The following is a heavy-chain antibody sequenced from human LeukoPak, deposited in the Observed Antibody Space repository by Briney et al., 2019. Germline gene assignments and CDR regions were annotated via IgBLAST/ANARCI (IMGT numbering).Heavy chain of an antibody. CDR3: ARFSGSYVYTWFDP. D-gene: IGHD1-26*01. Sequence: SETLSLTCAVYGGSFSGYDWSWIRQPPGKGLEWVGEINYSGSTNYNPALKSGVTISVDTSNNKLSLKLSSLTAAGTAGYDVARFSGSYVYTWFDPWGQGTLVTVSS. CDR2: INYSGST. J-gene: IGHJ5*02. CDR1: GGSFSGYD. V-gene: IGHV4-34*01.